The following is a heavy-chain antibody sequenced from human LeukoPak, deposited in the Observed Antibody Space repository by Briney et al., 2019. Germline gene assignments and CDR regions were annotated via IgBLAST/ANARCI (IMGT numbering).Heavy chain of an antibody. Sequence: SETLSLTCTVSGGPISSGGYSWSWVRQHPGKGLEWIGYIYYSGSTYYQPSLKRRVTISIDTSKNQFSLKLSCVTDADTSVYYCARVDIDYDFWSGYHDWGQGTLVTVSS. V-gene: IGHV4-31*03. D-gene: IGHD3-3*01. CDR1: GGPISSGGYS. CDR3: ARVDIDYDFWSGYHD. CDR2: IYYSGST. J-gene: IGHJ4*02.